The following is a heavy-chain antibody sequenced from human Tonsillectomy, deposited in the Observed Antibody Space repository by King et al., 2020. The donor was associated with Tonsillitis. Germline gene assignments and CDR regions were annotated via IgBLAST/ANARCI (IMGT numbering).Heavy chain of an antibody. Sequence: QLVQSGAEVKKPGASVIISCKASGYTFTGYYIHWVRQAPGQGLEWMGWINPNNFGTNSAQKFQGRVTMTRDTSINTAHLEMSSLRSDDTAVYFCARADFSYSSSSLDYWGQGTLVTVSS. CDR2: INPNNFGT. CDR1: GYTFTGYY. J-gene: IGHJ4*02. CDR3: ARADFSYSSSSLDY. D-gene: IGHD6-6*01. V-gene: IGHV1-2*02.